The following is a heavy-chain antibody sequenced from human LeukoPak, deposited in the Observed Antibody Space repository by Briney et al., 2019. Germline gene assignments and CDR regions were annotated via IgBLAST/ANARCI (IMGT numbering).Heavy chain of an antibody. CDR2: SNSDGSST. D-gene: IGHD4-17*01. V-gene: IGHV3-74*01. CDR3: ARGGDYPFDY. CDR1: GFTFSSYW. Sequence: PGGSLSLSCAASGFTFSSYWMHWVRQAPGKGLVWVSRSNSDGSSTNYADSVKGRFTISRDNAKNTLYLQMNSLRAEGTAVYYCARGGDYPFDYWGQGTLVTVSS. J-gene: IGHJ4*02.